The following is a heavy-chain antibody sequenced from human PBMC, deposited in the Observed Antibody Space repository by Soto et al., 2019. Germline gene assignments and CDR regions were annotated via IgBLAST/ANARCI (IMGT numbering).Heavy chain of an antibody. CDR2: INHSGST. J-gene: IGHJ1*01. V-gene: IGHV4-34*01. CDR3: ARANCSGGSCYSGEYFQH. D-gene: IGHD2-15*01. CDR1: GGSFSGYY. Sequence: QVQLQQWGAGLLKPSETLSLTCAVYGGSFSGYYWSWIRQPPGKGLEWIGEINHSGSTNYNPSLKRRVTISVDTSKTQFSLKLSSVTAADTAVYYCARANCSGGSCYSGEYFQHWGQGTLVTVSS.